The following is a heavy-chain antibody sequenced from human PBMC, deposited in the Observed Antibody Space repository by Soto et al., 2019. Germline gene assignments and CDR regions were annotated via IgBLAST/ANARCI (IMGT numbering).Heavy chain of an antibody. V-gene: IGHV6-1*01. CDR2: TYYRSNWRH. J-gene: IGHJ4*02. CDR1: GDSVSSNTAA. Sequence: QTLSLTCAISGDSVSSNTAAWNWIRSSPSRGLEWLGRTYYRSNWRHDYAVSVKSRITVNPDTSKNHFSLQLNSVTPDDTAVYYCARGVAGSGFDLWGQGTPVTVSS. CDR3: ARGVAGSGFDL. D-gene: IGHD6-19*01.